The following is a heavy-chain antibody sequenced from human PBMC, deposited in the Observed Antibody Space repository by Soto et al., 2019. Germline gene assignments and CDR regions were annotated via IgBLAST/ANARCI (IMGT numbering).Heavy chain of an antibody. CDR2: IIPIFDVT. D-gene: IGHD3-10*01. Sequence: QVQLVQSGAEVKKPGSSVKVSCKVAGGPFSTLSISWVRPAPGQGLVWMGGIIPIFDVTNYAQRVQDRVTITADDATSTGYMEVSSLRSDGTAVYYCAIVLPIRAGRVWGPGTLGTVSS. CDR1: GGPFSTLS. CDR3: AIVLPIRAGRV. J-gene: IGHJ4*02. V-gene: IGHV1-69*01.